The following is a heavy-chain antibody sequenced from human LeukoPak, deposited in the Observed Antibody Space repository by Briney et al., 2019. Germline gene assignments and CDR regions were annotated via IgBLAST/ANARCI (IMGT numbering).Heavy chain of an antibody. CDR3: AKGTGENYYGMDV. CDR1: GFTFSSYG. J-gene: IGHJ6*02. V-gene: IGHV3-30*18. D-gene: IGHD7-27*01. CDR2: ISYDGSNK. Sequence: GRSLRLSCAASGFTFSSYGMHWVRQAPGKGLEWVAVISYDGSNKYYADSVKGRFAISRDDSKNTLYLQMNSLRVEDTVVFFCAKGTGENYYGMDVWGQGTTVTVSS.